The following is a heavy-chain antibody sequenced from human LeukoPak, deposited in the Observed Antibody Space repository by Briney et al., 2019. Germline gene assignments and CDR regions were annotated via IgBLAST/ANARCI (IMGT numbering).Heavy chain of an antibody. CDR1: GFTFSSYA. V-gene: IGHV3-23*01. J-gene: IGHJ3*02. CDR3: AKEGAASSGWYGDAFDI. CDR2: ISGSGGST. D-gene: IGHD6-19*01. Sequence: GGSLRLYCAASGFTFSSYAMSWVRQAPGKGLEWVSAISGSGGSTYYADSVKGRFTISRDNSKNTLYLQMTSLRAEDTAVYYCAKEGAASSGWYGDAFDIWRQGTMVTVSS.